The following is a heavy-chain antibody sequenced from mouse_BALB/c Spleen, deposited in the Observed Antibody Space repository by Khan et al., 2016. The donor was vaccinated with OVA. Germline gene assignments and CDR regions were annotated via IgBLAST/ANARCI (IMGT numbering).Heavy chain of an antibody. CDR2: ISSGGDYT. J-gene: IGHJ3*01. CDR3: AYHLTGSLAY. D-gene: IGHD4-1*01. Sequence: EVQLQESGGDLVKPGGSLKLSCAASGFTFSSYSMSWVRQTPDKRLEWVASISSGGDYTYYPDSVKGRFTISRDNAKNTLYLQMSDLKSEDTAMYYCAYHLTGSLAYWGQGTLVTVSA. V-gene: IGHV5-6*01. CDR1: GFTFSSYS.